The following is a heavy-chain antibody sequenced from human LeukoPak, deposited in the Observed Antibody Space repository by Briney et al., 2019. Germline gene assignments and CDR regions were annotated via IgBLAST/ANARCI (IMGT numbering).Heavy chain of an antibody. CDR3: AELGITMIGGV. Sequence: GGSLRLSCAASGFTVSSNYMSWVRQAPGKGLEWVANIRGDASLIYYMDSVKGRFTISRDNAKNSLYLQMNSLRAEDTAVYYCAELGITMIGGVWGKGTTVTISS. V-gene: IGHV3-7*01. CDR1: GFTVSSNY. D-gene: IGHD3-10*02. CDR2: IRGDASLI. J-gene: IGHJ6*04.